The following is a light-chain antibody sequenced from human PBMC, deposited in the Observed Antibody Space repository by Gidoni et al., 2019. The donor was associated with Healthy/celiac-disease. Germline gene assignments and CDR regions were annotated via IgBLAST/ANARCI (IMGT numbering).Light chain of an antibody. CDR2: GAS. Sequence: EIVLTQSPGTLSLSPGERATLSCRASQSVSSSYLAWYQQKPGQAPRLLIYGASSRATGIPDRFSGSGSGTDFTLTISRLEPEDFAVYYCQQYGSSXFXGGTKVEI. V-gene: IGKV3-20*01. J-gene: IGKJ4*01. CDR3: QQYGSSX. CDR1: QSVSSSY.